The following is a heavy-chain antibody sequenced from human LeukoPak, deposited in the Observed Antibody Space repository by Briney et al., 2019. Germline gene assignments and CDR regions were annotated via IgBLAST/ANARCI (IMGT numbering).Heavy chain of an antibody. J-gene: IGHJ4*02. CDR2: VKQDGSEK. V-gene: IGHV3-7*02. Sequence: GGSLRLSCAASGFTFSGYWMSWLRQAPGKGLECVANVKQDGSEKYYVDSVKGRFTISRDNAKNSLFLQMNSLRAEDTAVYYCARYGSIAAAGTFDYWGQGTLVTVSS. CDR3: ARYGSIAAAGTFDY. D-gene: IGHD6-13*01. CDR1: GFTFSGYW.